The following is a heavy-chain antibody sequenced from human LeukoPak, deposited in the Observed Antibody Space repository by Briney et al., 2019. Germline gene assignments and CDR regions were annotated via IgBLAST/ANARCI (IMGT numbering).Heavy chain of an antibody. CDR2: ISGSGGST. CDR3: AKDQCMRNRWLQLRYFDY. D-gene: IGHD5-24*01. Sequence: GGSLRLSCAASGFTLSSYAMSWVRQAPAKGLEWVSAISGSGGSTYYADSVKGRFTISRDNSKNTLYLQMNSLRAEDTAVYYCAKDQCMRNRWLQLRYFDYWGQGTLVTVSS. CDR1: GFTLSSYA. J-gene: IGHJ4*02. V-gene: IGHV3-23*01.